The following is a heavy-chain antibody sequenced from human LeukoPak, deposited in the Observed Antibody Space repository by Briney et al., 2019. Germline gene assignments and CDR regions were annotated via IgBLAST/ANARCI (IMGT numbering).Heavy chain of an antibody. Sequence: SETLSLTCTVSGCSISTYERSWIRQPPGKGLEWIGYIYYSGSTKYNPALENRVTISVDTSQNQFSLKLNSVIAADTAVYYCARRRDFFDYWGQGTLVTVSS. CDR3: ARRRDFFDY. CDR2: IYYSGST. V-gene: IGHV4-59*01. D-gene: IGHD3-3*01. CDR1: GCSISTYE. J-gene: IGHJ4*02.